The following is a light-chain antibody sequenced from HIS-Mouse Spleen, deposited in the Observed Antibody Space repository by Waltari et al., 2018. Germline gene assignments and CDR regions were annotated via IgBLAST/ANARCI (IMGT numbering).Light chain of an antibody. Sequence: DIVMTQSPLSLPVTPGEPASISCSSSQSLLHSNGYNYLDWYLQKQGQSPQLLIYLGSNRASGVPDRFSGSGSGTDFTLKISRVEAEDVGVYYCMQALQTPRTFGGGTKVEIK. CDR2: LGS. J-gene: IGKJ4*01. CDR1: QSLLHSNGYNY. CDR3: MQALQTPRT. V-gene: IGKV2-28*01.